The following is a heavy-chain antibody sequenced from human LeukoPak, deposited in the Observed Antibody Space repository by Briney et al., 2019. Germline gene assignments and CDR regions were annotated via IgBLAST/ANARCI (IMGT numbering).Heavy chain of an antibody. V-gene: IGHV1-2*02. CDR2: INPNSGGT. D-gene: IGHD5-12*01. CDR3: ARLSVDIVATNLDY. Sequence: ASVKVSCKASGYTFTGYYMHWVRQAPGQGLEWMGWINPNSGGTNYAQKFQGRVTMTRDTSISTAYMELSRLRSDDTAVYYCARLSVDIVATNLDYWGQGTLVTVSS. CDR1: GYTFTGYY. J-gene: IGHJ4*02.